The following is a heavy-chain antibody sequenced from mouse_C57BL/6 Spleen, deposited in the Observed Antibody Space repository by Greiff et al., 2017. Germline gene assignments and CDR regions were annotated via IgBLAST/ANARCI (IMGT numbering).Heavy chain of an antibody. CDR2: INPSTGGT. CDR3: ARTLRVFDY. D-gene: IGHD1-1*01. Sequence: QVQLQQPGTELVKPGASVTLSCKASGYTFTSYWMPWVKQRPGQGLEWIGNINPSTGGTNYTEKFTSKATLTVDKSSSTAYLQLSSLTSEDSAVYYCARTLRVFDYWGQGTTLTVSS. J-gene: IGHJ2*01. V-gene: IGHV1-53*01. CDR1: GYTFTSYW.